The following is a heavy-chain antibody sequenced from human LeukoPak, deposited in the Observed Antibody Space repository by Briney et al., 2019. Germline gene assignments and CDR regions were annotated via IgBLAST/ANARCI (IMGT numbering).Heavy chain of an antibody. Sequence: SQTLSLTCTVSGTSISSSTYYYWSWIRQHPGEAPEWMGYIYYLDATYYNPSLKSRVSISVAASENQFSLKPTSVTAADTAVYYCARLNYYDSGSLTYSFDYWGQGTLVTVSP. CDR3: ARLNYYDSGSLTYSFDY. D-gene: IGHD3-10*01. V-gene: IGHV4-31*03. J-gene: IGHJ4*02. CDR1: GTSISSSTYYY. CDR2: IYYLDAT.